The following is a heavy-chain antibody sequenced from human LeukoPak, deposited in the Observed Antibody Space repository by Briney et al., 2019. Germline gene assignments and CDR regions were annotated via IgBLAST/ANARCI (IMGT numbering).Heavy chain of an antibody. Sequence: PSETLSLTCTVSGGSISSSSYYWGWIRQPPGKGLEWIGSIYYSGSTYYNPSLKSRVTISVDTSKNQFSLKLSSVTAADTAVYYCAREGLAAAIDYWGQGTLVTVSS. CDR1: GGSISSSSYY. CDR2: IYYSGST. J-gene: IGHJ4*02. CDR3: AREGLAAAIDY. D-gene: IGHD6-13*01. V-gene: IGHV4-39*07.